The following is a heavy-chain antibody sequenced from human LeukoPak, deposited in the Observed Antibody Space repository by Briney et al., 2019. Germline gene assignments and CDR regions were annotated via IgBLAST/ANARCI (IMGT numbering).Heavy chain of an antibody. CDR3: ARGPFGYYYDSSGYSPQDY. V-gene: IGHV1-46*01. J-gene: IGHJ4*02. CDR1: GYTFTSYG. Sequence: ASVKVSCTASGYTFTSYGISWVRQAPGQGLEWMGIINPSGGSTSYAQKFQGRVTMTRDTSTSTVYMELSSLRSEDTAVYYCARGPFGYYYDSSGYSPQDYWGQGTLVTVSS. D-gene: IGHD3-22*01. CDR2: INPSGGST.